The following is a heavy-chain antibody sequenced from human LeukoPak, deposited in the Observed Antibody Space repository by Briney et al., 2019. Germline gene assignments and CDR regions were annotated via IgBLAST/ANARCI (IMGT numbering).Heavy chain of an antibody. CDR3: ACPQRGFSRRNNWFDP. CDR1: GYTFTSYG. J-gene: IGHJ5*02. V-gene: IGHV1-18*01. Sequence: ASVKVSCKASGYTFTSYGISWVRQAPGQGLEWMGWISAYNGNTNYAQKLQGRVTMTTDTSTSTAYMELRSLRSDDTAVYYCACPQRGFSRRNNWFDPWGQGTLVTVSS. CDR2: ISAYNGNT. D-gene: IGHD3-3*01.